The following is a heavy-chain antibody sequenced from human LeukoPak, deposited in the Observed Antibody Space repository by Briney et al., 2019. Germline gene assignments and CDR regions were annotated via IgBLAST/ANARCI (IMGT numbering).Heavy chain of an antibody. CDR2: ISSSSSYI. Sequence: GGSLRLSCAASGFTFSHYSMNWVRQAPGKGLEWVSSISSSSSYIYYADSVKGRFIISRDNAKNSLYLQMNSLRAEDTAVYYCAREEWELPLGSYYFDYWGQGTLVTVSS. D-gene: IGHD1-26*01. CDR1: GFTFSHYS. J-gene: IGHJ4*02. CDR3: AREEWELPLGSYYFDY. V-gene: IGHV3-21*04.